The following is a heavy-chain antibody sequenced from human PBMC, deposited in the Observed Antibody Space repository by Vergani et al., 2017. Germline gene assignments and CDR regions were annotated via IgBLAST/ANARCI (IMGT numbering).Heavy chain of an antibody. CDR2: IIPILGIA. CDR1: GGTFSSYA. Sequence: QVQLVQSGAEVKKPGSSVKVSCKASGGTFSSYAISWVRQAPGQGLEWMGRIIPILGIANYAQKCQGRVTITADKSTSTAYMELSSLRSEDTAVYYCARVQYGDYDLNYWGQGTLVTVSS. J-gene: IGHJ4*02. D-gene: IGHD4-17*01. V-gene: IGHV1-69*04. CDR3: ARVQYGDYDLNY.